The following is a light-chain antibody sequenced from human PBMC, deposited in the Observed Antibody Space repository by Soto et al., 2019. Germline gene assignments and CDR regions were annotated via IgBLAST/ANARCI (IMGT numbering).Light chain of an antibody. V-gene: IGKV3-20*01. CDR3: QQYGSFPWT. J-gene: IGKJ1*01. CDR2: GAS. Sequence: EIVLTQSPGTLSLSPGERATLSCRASQSVSNNYLAWYQQKPGQAPRLLIYGASSRATGIPDRFSGSGSGTDFTLTISRLEPEDFAVYHCQQYGSFPWTFGQGTKVDIK. CDR1: QSVSNNY.